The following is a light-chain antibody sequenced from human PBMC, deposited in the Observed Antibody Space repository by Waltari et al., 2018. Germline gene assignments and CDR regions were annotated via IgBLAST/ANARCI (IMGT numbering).Light chain of an antibody. Sequence: ELVMTHSPATLSVSPGERATLSCRASQSVSSNLAWYQQKPGQAPRLLIYGASTRATGIPARFSGSGSGTEFTLTISSLQSEDFAVYYCQQYNNWLLFTFGPGTKVDIK. CDR1: QSVSSN. CDR3: QQYNNWLLFT. J-gene: IGKJ3*01. V-gene: IGKV3-15*01. CDR2: GAS.